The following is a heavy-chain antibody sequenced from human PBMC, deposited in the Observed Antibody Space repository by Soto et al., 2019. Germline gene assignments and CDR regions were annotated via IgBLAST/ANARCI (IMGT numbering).Heavy chain of an antibody. CDR1: GYTFTDYW. J-gene: IGHJ6*02. D-gene: IGHD4-4*01. CDR3: ARHEQFYYYYYGMDV. CDR2: INPGDSDI. V-gene: IGHV5-51*01. Sequence: GESLKISCKGYGYTFTDYWIAWVRQMPGKGLEWMGIINPGDSDIRYSPSFQGQVTISADNSISTAYLQWSSLKASDTAMYYCARHEQFYYYYYGMDVWGQGTAVTVSS.